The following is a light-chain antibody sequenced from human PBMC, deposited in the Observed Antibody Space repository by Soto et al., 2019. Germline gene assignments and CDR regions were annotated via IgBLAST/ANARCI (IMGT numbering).Light chain of an antibody. V-gene: IGKV3-20*01. CDR2: GAS. CDR1: QSVSSSY. J-gene: IGKJ1*01. CDR3: QQYGSSRTWT. Sequence: EIGLTQSPCTLSLSPGERATLSCRASQSVSSSYLAWYQQKPGQAPRLLIYGASSRATGIPDRFSGSGSGTDFTLTISRLEPEDFAVYYCQQYGSSRTWTFGQGTKVDIK.